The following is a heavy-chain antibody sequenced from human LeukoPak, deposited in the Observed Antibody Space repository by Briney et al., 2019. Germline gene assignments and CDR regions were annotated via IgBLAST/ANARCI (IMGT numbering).Heavy chain of an antibody. J-gene: IGHJ4*02. CDR3: ARDSGGWDYYDSSAPLLTFDY. V-gene: IGHV1-69*13. Sequence: PGASVNVSCKASGGTFSSYAISWVRQAPGQGLEWMGGIIPIFGTANYAQKFQGRVTITADESTSTAYMELSSLRSEDTAVYYCARDSGGWDYYDSSAPLLTFDYWGQGTLVTVSS. D-gene: IGHD3-22*01. CDR1: GGTFSSYA. CDR2: IIPIFGTA.